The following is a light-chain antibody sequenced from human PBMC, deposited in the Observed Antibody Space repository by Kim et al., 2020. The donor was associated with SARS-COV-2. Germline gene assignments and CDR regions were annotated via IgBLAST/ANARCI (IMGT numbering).Light chain of an antibody. J-gene: IGLJ3*02. CDR1: SLRIYY. V-gene: IGLV3-19*01. CDR3: NSRDSSGNHLGV. Sequence: LGQTVRITCPGDSLRIYYASWYQQKPGQAPVLVIYGKNNRPSGIPDRFSGSSSGNTASLTITGAQAEDEADYYCNSRDSSGNHLGVFGGGTQLTVL. CDR2: GKN.